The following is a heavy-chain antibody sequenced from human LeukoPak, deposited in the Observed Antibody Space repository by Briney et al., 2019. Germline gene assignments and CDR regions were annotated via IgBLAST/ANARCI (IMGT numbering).Heavy chain of an antibody. CDR3: ARDSVTAYYYYGMDV. CDR2: INHSGST. D-gene: IGHD4-17*01. Sequence: PSETLPLTCAVYGGSFSGYYWSWLRQPPGKGLEWIGEINHSGSTNYNPSLKSRVTISVDTSKNQFSLKLSSVTAADTAVYYCARDSVTAYYYYGMDVWGQGTTVTVSS. J-gene: IGHJ6*02. V-gene: IGHV4-34*01. CDR1: GGSFSGYY.